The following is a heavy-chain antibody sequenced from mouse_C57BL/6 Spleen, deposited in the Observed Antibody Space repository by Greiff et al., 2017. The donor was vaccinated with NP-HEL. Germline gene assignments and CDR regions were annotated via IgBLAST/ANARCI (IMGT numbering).Heavy chain of an antibody. Sequence: DVHLVESGGGLVKPGGSLKLSCAASGFTFSDYGMHWVRQAPEKGLEWVAYISSGSSTIYYADTVKGRFTISRDNAKNTLFLQMTSLRSEDTAMYYCARTGRGYFDVWGTGTTVTVSS. V-gene: IGHV5-17*01. CDR1: GFTFSDYG. CDR2: ISSGSSTI. CDR3: ARTGRGYFDV. J-gene: IGHJ1*03. D-gene: IGHD4-1*01.